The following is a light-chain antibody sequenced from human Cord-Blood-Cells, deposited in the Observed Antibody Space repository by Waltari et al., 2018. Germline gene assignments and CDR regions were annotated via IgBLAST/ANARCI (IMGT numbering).Light chain of an antibody. Sequence: QSALTQPASVSGSPGPSTTISCPGTSSDVGGYNYVSWYQQHPGKAPKLMFYDVSNRPSGVSNRFSGSKSSNTASLTISGLQAEDEADYYCSSYTSSSTLVFGGGTKLTVL. CDR3: SSYTSSSTLV. CDR1: SSDVGGYNY. V-gene: IGLV2-14*01. J-gene: IGLJ3*02. CDR2: DVS.